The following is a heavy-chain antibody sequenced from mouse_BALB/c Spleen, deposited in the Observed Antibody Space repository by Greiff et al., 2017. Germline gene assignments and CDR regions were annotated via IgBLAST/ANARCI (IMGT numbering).Heavy chain of an antibody. CDR1: GFTFSDYY. D-gene: IGHD2-14*01. CDR3: ARQGRRSYFDY. CDR2: ISDGGSYT. V-gene: IGHV5-4*02. J-gene: IGHJ2*01. Sequence: EVHVVESGGGLVKPGGSLKLSCAASGFTFSDYYMYWVRQTPEKRLEWVATISDGGSYTYYPDSVKGRFTISRDNAKNTLYLQMSSLKSEDTAMYYCARQGRRSYFDYWGQGTTLTVSS.